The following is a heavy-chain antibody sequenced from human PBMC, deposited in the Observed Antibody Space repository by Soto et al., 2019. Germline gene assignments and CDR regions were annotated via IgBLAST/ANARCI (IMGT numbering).Heavy chain of an antibody. D-gene: IGHD6-6*01. J-gene: IGHJ4*02. CDR2: INPNSGGT. CDR1: GYTFTDYY. V-gene: IGHV1-2*02. Sequence: ASVKVSCKASGYTFTDYYLHWVRQAPGQGLECMGWINPNSGGTNYAQKFQGRVTMTRDTSISTAYMELSRLRSDDTAVYYCASSIAARHPCDYWGQGTLVTVSS. CDR3: ASSIAARHPCDY.